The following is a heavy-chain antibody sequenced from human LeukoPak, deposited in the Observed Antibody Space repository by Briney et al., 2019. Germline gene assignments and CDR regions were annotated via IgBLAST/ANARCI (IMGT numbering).Heavy chain of an antibody. V-gene: IGHV3-23*01. Sequence: GGSLRLSCAASGFTFSSYAMSWVRQAPGKGLEWVSAITGSGGSTSYADSVKGRSTISRDNSKNTLYLQMNSLRAEDTAVYYCAKVEVVPAAMNWFDPWGQGTLVTVSS. D-gene: IGHD2-2*01. J-gene: IGHJ5*02. CDR2: ITGSGGST. CDR3: AKVEVVPAAMNWFDP. CDR1: GFTFSSYA.